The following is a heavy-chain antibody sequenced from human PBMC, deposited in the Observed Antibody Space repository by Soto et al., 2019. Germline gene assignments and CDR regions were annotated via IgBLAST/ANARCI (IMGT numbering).Heavy chain of an antibody. D-gene: IGHD2-2*01. CDR2: IIPILGIA. Sequence: VASVRVSCKASGGTFSSYTISWVRQAPGQGLEWMGRIIPILGIANYAQKFQGRVTITADKSTSTAYMELSSLRSEDTAVYYCAREARVGVVPAATYYYYYYMDGWGKGTTVTVSS. CDR1: GGTFSSYT. CDR3: AREARVGVVPAATYYYYYYMDG. V-gene: IGHV1-69*04. J-gene: IGHJ6*03.